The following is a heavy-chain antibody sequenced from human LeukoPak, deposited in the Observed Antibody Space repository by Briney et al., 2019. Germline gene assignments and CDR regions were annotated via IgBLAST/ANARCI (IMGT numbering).Heavy chain of an antibody. J-gene: IGHJ4*02. CDR2: INPNSGGT. Sequence: ASVKVSCKASGYTFTGYYMHWVRQAPGQGLEWMGWINPNSGGTNYAQKVQGRVTMTRDTSISTAYMELSRLRSDDTAVYFCARVAYGDYVAPFDYWGQGTLVTVSS. V-gene: IGHV1-2*02. D-gene: IGHD4-17*01. CDR3: ARVAYGDYVAPFDY. CDR1: GYTFTGYY.